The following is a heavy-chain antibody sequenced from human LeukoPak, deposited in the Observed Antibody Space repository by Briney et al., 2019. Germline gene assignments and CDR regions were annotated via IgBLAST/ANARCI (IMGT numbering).Heavy chain of an antibody. Sequence: SETLSLTCTVSGGSISSYYWSWIRQPPGKGLEWIGYIYYSGSTNYNPSLKGRVTMSVDTSKNQFSLKLSSVTAADTAVYYCARVGGYNSPLDYWGQGTLVTVSS. CDR3: ARVGGYNSPLDY. D-gene: IGHD5-24*01. CDR1: GGSISSYY. J-gene: IGHJ4*02. CDR2: IYYSGST. V-gene: IGHV4-59*01.